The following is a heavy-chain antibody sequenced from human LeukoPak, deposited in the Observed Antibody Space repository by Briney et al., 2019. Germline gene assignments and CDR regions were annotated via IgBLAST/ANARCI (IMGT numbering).Heavy chain of an antibody. Sequence: SETLSLTCAVYGGSFSGYYWSWIRQPPGKGLEWIGEINHSGSTNYNPSLKSRVTISVDTSKNQFSLKLSSVTAADTAVYYCARVRKTSHFKKTDINWFDPWGQGTLVTVSS. CDR1: GGSFSGYY. CDR2: INHSGST. J-gene: IGHJ5*02. D-gene: IGHD3-9*01. CDR3: ARVRKTSHFKKTDINWFDP. V-gene: IGHV4-34*01.